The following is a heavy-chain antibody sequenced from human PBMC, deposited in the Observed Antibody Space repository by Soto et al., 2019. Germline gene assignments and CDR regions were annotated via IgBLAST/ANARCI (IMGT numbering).Heavy chain of an antibody. D-gene: IGHD3-3*01. CDR3: ARDYDFWSGYYYYYYGMDV. Sequence: VQLVESGGGVVQPGRSLRLSCAASGFTFSSYGMHWVRQAPGKGLEWVAVIWYDGSNKYYADSVKGRFTISRDNSKNTLYLQMNSLRAEDTAVYYCARDYDFWSGYYYYYYGMDVWGQGTTVTVSS. J-gene: IGHJ6*02. CDR2: IWYDGSNK. V-gene: IGHV3-33*01. CDR1: GFTFSSYG.